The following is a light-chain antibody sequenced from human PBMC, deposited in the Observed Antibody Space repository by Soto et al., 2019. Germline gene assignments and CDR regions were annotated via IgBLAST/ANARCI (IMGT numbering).Light chain of an antibody. V-gene: IGKV1-39*01. CDR3: QQSYSTPRT. CDR1: QSISSS. Sequence: DIQMTQSPSSLSASVGDRVTITCRASQSISSSLNWYQQKPGKAPTLLIYAASRLQGGVPSSFSGTGSGTDFTLIINSLQPEDFATYYCQQSYSTPRTFGQGTKVEIK. J-gene: IGKJ1*01. CDR2: AAS.